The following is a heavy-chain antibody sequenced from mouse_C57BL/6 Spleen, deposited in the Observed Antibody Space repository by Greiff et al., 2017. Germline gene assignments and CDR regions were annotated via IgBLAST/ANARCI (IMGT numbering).Heavy chain of an antibody. CDR2: IYPGDGDT. Sequence: QVQPQQSGAELVKPGASVKISCKASGYAFSSYWMNWVKQRPGKGLEWIGQIYPGDGDTNYNGKFKGKATLTADKSSSTAYMQLSSLTSEDSAVYFCGIYYYGSRYYFDYWGQGTTLTVSS. D-gene: IGHD1-1*01. V-gene: IGHV1-80*01. CDR3: GIYYYGSRYYFDY. J-gene: IGHJ2*01. CDR1: GYAFSSYW.